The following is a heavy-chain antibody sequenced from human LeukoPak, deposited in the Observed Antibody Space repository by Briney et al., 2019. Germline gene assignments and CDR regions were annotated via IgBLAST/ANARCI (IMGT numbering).Heavy chain of an antibody. CDR2: INPSGGST. CDR3: ARSGYYDSSGYYYYFDY. J-gene: IGHJ4*02. CDR1: GYTFTSYY. Sequence: ASVKVSCKASGYTFTSYYMHWVRQAPGQGLEWMGIINPSGGSTSYAQKFQGRVTMTRDTSTSTVYMELSSLRSEDTAVYYCARSGYYDSSGYYYYFDYWGQGTLVTVSS. D-gene: IGHD3-22*01. V-gene: IGHV1-46*01.